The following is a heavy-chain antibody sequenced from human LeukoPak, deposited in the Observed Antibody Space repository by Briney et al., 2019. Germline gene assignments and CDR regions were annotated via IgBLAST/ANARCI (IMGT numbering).Heavy chain of an antibody. CDR1: GFTFSSYE. J-gene: IGHJ6*04. CDR2: ISSSGSTI. D-gene: IGHD3-10*02. Sequence: PGGSLRLSCAASGFTFSSYEMNWVRQAPGKGLEWVSYISSSGSTIYYADSVKGRFTISRDNAKDSLYLQMNSLRAEDTAVYYCAELGITMIGGVWGKGTTVTVSS. CDR3: AELGITMIGGV. V-gene: IGHV3-48*03.